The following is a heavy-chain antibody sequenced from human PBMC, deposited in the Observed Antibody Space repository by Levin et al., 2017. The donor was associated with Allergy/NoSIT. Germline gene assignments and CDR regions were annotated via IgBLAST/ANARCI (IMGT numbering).Heavy chain of an antibody. CDR3: AREYINVFAY. D-gene: IGHD1-14*01. J-gene: IGHJ4*02. Sequence: SQTLSLTCAISGDSVSSNTVAWNWIRQSPSRGLEWLGRTYYTSKWYSDYASSVKSRITINPDTSKNQISLQLNSVTPEDTAVYYCAREYINVFAYWGKGTLVTVSS. CDR1: GDSVSSNTVA. V-gene: IGHV6-1*01. CDR2: TYYTSKWYS.